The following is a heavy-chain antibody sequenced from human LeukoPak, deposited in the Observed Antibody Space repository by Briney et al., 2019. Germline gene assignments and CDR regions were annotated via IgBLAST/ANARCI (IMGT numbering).Heavy chain of an antibody. CDR2: INPIFGTA. CDR3: ASYLGFGELLSRYYYYYMDV. Sequence: ASVKVSCKAPGGTFSSYAISWVRQAPGQGLEWMGGINPIFGTANYAQKFQGRVTITTDESTSTAYMELSSLRSEDTAVYYCASYLGFGELLSRYYYYYMDVWGKGTTVTVSS. D-gene: IGHD3-10*01. J-gene: IGHJ6*03. V-gene: IGHV1-69*05. CDR1: GGTFSSYA.